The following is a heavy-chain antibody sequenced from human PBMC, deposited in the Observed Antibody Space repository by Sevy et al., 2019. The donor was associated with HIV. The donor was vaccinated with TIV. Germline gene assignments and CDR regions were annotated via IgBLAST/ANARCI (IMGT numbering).Heavy chain of an antibody. D-gene: IGHD3-22*01. CDR2: IYYGGGT. V-gene: IGHV4-31*03. J-gene: IGHJ5*02. CDR3: ARFYDSSGGWFDP. Sequence: SETLSLTCSVSGGSISSGGFFWSWIRQHPGKGLEWIGYIYYGGGTYYNPSLKSRSMISVDTSKNQFSLEVNSVTVADTAVYYCARFYDSSGGWFDPWGQGMLVTVSS. CDR1: GGSISSGGFF.